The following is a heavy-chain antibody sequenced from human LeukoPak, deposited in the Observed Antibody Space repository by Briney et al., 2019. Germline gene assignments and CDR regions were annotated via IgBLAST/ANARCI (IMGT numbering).Heavy chain of an antibody. Sequence: LGRSLRLSCAASGFTFYDYAMHWVRQAPGKGLEWVSGTSWNSGRIAYADSVKGRFTISRDNAKKSLYLQMNSLRVDDTAMYYCAKDYTYHYDTSGPRDWGQGTLVTVSS. D-gene: IGHD3-22*01. CDR2: TSWNSGRI. CDR1: GFTFYDYA. V-gene: IGHV3-9*01. CDR3: AKDYTYHYDTSGPRD. J-gene: IGHJ4*02.